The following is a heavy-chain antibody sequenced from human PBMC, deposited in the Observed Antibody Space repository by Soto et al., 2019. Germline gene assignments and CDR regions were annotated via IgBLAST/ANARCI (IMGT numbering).Heavy chain of an antibody. CDR3: ARDYYKYYDSSGYYRSPAY. D-gene: IGHD3-22*01. CDR2: ISAYNGNT. Sequence: ASVKVSCKASGYTFTSYGISWVRQAPGQGLEWMGWISAYNGNTNYAQKLQGRVTMTTDTSTSTAYMELRSLRSDDTAVYYCARDYYKYYDSSGYYRSPAYWGQGTLVTVSS. V-gene: IGHV1-18*01. J-gene: IGHJ4*02. CDR1: GYTFTSYG.